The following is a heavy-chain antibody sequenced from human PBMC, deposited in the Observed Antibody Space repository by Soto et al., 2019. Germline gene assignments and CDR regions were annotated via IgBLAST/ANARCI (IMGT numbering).Heavy chain of an antibody. D-gene: IGHD5-12*01. CDR2: ISYDGSNK. Sequence: PGGSLRLSCAASGFTFSSYGMHWVRQAPGKGLEWVAVISYDGSNKYYADSVKGRFTISRDNSKNTLYLQMNSLRAEDTAVYYCAKDRDEMATIAPDYWGQGTLVTVSS. V-gene: IGHV3-30*18. CDR1: GFTFSSYG. J-gene: IGHJ4*02. CDR3: AKDRDEMATIAPDY.